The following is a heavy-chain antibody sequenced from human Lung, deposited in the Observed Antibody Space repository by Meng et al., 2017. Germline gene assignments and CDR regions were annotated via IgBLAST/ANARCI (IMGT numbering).Heavy chain of an antibody. D-gene: IGHD3-10*01. CDR2: INHVGST. J-gene: IGHJ4*02. V-gene: IGHV4-34*01. CDR1: GRVISGSY. CDR3: ARERHSTIIRGVIDF. Sequence: HSGAGLLGPSQNMSLTCAVEGRVISGSYCSWIRQSPAKGLEWIGKINHVGSTNYTPSLESRVTISVDTPKNQFSLRLTSMTVADTAVYYCARERHSTIIRGVIDFWGQGALVTVSS.